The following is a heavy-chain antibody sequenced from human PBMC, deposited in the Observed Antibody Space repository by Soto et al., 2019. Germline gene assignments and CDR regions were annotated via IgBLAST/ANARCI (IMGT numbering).Heavy chain of an antibody. D-gene: IGHD6-13*01. J-gene: IGHJ6*02. CDR2: ISGIGGSS. Sequence: PGGSLRLSCAASGFAFSTYAMTWVRRAPGKGLEWVSVISGIGGSSYYAASVKGRFTISRDNSKNTLFLQMNGLRAEDTAVYYCAKVTKRAAAGRYEYYKYGMDVWGQGTTVTVSS. CDR3: AKVTKRAAAGRYEYYKYGMDV. V-gene: IGHV3-23*01. CDR1: GFAFSTYA.